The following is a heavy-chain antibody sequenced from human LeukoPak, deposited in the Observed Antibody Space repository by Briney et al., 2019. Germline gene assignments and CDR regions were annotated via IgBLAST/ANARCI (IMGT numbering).Heavy chain of an antibody. V-gene: IGHV1-2*02. CDR2: INPNSGGT. J-gene: IGHJ4*02. CDR1: GGTFSSYA. Sequence: ASVKVSCKASGGTFSSYAISWARQAPGQGLEWMGWINPNSGGTNYAQKFQGRVTMTRDTSISTAYMELSRLRSDDTAVYYCARGGIAVAGPLYWGQGTLVTVSS. CDR3: ARGGIAVAGPLY. D-gene: IGHD6-19*01.